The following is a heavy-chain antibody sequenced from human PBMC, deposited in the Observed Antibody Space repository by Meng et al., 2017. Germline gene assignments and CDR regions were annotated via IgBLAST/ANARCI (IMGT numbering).Heavy chain of an antibody. D-gene: IGHD3-16*02. V-gene: IGHV3-48*03. J-gene: IGHJ4*02. CDR1: GFTFSSYE. CDR2: ISSSGSTI. Sequence: GESLKISCAASGFTFSSYEMNWVRQAPGKGLEWVSYISSSGSTIYYADSVKGRFTISRDNSKNTLYLQMNSLRAEDTAVYYCASDTIMITFGGVIGKDYWGQGTLVTVSS. CDR3: ASDTIMITFGGVIGKDY.